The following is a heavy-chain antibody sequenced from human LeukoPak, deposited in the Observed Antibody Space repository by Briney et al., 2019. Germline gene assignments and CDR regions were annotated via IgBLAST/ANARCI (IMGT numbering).Heavy chain of an antibody. CDR3: ARVEVAATKAGDYYYYMDV. CDR1: GGPISSHH. CDR2: IYYSGNT. J-gene: IGHJ6*03. D-gene: IGHD2-15*01. V-gene: IGHV4-59*11. Sequence: SETLSLTCTVSGGPISSHHWSWIRHPPGTGLEWIGYIYYSGNTNYNPSLKSRVTISVDTSKNQFSLKLSSVTAADTAVYYCARVEVAATKAGDYYYYMDVWGKGTTVTVSS.